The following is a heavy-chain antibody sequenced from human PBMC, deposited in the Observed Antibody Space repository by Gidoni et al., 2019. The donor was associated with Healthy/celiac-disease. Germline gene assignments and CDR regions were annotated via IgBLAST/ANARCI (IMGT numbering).Heavy chain of an antibody. Sequence: QVQLVQSGAEVKKPGASVKVSCKASGYTFTSYAMHWVRQAPGQRLEWMGWINAGNGNTKYSQKFQGRVTITRDTSASTAYMELSSLRSEDTAVYYCARVGPREVGANPYYYWGQGTLVTVSS. CDR3: ARVGPREVGANPYYY. CDR1: GYTFTSYA. CDR2: INAGNGNT. D-gene: IGHD1-26*01. J-gene: IGHJ4*02. V-gene: IGHV1-3*01.